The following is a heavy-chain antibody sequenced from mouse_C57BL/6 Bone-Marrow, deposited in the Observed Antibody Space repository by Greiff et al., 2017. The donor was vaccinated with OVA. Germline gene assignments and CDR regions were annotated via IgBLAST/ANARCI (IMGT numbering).Heavy chain of an antibody. V-gene: IGHV5-4*03. D-gene: IGHD2-4*01. CDR2: ISDGGSYT. CDR3: AIYDYDWFAY. CDR1: GFTFSSYA. J-gene: IGHJ3*01. Sequence: DVMLVESGGGLVKPGGSLKLSCAASGFTFSSYAMSWVRQTPEKRLEWVATISDGGSYTYYPDNVKGRFTISRDNAKNNLYLQMSHLKSEDTAMYYCAIYDYDWFAYWGQGTLVTVSA.